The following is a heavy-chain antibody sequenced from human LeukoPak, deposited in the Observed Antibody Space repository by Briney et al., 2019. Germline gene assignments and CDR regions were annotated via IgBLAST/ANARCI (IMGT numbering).Heavy chain of an antibody. V-gene: IGHV3-21*04. Sequence: GGSLRLSCAASGFTFSSYSMNWVRQAPGKGLEWVSSISSSSSYIYYADSVKGRFTISRDNAKNSLYLQMNSLRAEDTAVYYCARALVLLWFGELSNWFDPWGQGTLVTVSS. CDR2: ISSSSSYI. CDR1: GFTFSSYS. J-gene: IGHJ5*02. D-gene: IGHD3-10*01. CDR3: ARALVLLWFGELSNWFDP.